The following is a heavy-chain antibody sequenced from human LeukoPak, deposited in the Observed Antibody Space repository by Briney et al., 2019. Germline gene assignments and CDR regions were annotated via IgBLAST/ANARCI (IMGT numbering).Heavy chain of an antibody. Sequence: GESLKISCRGSGYSFTSYWIGWVRQMPGKGLEWMGIIYPGDSDTTYSPSFQGQVTISADKSISTAYLQWSSLKASDTAMYYCARHGLTSPGIAAAGVAVDYWGQGTLVTVSS. CDR2: IYPGDSDT. J-gene: IGHJ4*02. CDR3: ARHGLTSPGIAAAGVAVDY. D-gene: IGHD6-13*01. CDR1: GYSFTSYW. V-gene: IGHV5-51*01.